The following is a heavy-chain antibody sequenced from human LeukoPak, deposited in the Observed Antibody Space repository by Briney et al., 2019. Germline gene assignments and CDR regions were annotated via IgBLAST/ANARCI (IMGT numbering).Heavy chain of an antibody. V-gene: IGHV4-34*01. J-gene: IGHJ6*03. Sequence: SETLSLTCAVYGGSFSGYYWSWIRQPPGKGLEWIGEINHSGSTNYNPSLKSQVTISVDTSKNQFSLKLSSVTAADTAVYYCARGFRYYMDVWGKGTTVTVSS. CDR2: INHSGST. CDR3: ARGFRYYMDV. CDR1: GGSFSGYY.